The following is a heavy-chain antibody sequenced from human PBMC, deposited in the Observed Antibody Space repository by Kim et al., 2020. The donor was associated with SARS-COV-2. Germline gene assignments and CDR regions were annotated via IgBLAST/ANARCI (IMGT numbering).Heavy chain of an antibody. CDR3: TTSITMVRGVITTGDAFDI. D-gene: IGHD3-10*01. V-gene: IGHV3-15*01. Sequence: GRFTISRDDSKNTLYLQMNSLKTEDTAVYYCTTSITMVRGVITTGDAFDIWGQGTMVTVSS. J-gene: IGHJ3*02.